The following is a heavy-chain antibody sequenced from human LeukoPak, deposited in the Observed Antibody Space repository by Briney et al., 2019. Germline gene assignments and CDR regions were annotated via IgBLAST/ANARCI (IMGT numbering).Heavy chain of an antibody. J-gene: IGHJ5*02. CDR3: PRPAATARSWFDP. D-gene: IGHD2-15*01. CDR1: GGSFSGYY. V-gene: IGHV4-34*01. Sequence: SETLSLTCAVYGGSFSGYYWSWIRQPPGKGLEWIGEINHSGSTNYNPSLKSRVTISVDTSKNQFSLKLSSVTAADTAVYYCPRPAATARSWFDPWGQGTLVTVSS. CDR2: INHSGST.